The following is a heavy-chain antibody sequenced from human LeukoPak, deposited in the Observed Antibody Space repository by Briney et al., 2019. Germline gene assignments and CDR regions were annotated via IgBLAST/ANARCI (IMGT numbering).Heavy chain of an antibody. CDR1: GYTFTGYY. Sequence: ASVNVSCKASGYTFTGYYMHWVRQAPGQGLEWMGWINPNIGGTNYAQKFQGRVTITRDTSISTAYMELSRLRSDDTAVYYCARDLRSCQLLPGFWFDPWGQGTLVTVSA. D-gene: IGHD2-2*01. J-gene: IGHJ5*02. CDR3: ARDLRSCQLLPGFWFDP. V-gene: IGHV1-2*02. CDR2: INPNIGGT.